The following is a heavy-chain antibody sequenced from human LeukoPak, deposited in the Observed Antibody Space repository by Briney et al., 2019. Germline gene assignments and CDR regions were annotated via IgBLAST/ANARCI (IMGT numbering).Heavy chain of an antibody. CDR1: GFTFSSYA. D-gene: IGHD2-15*01. CDR3: AKCSGGSCWSSNYFDY. J-gene: IGHJ4*02. V-gene: IGHV3-23*01. Sequence: GGSLRLSCAASGFTFSSYAMAWVRQAPGKGLEWISGVSDSAISTYDADSVKGRFTISRDNSKNTLYLQMNSLGAEDTAVYYCAKCSGGSCWSSNYFDYWGQGTLVTVSS. CDR2: VSDSAIST.